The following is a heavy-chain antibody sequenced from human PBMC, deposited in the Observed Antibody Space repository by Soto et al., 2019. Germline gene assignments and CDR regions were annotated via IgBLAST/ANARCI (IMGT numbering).Heavy chain of an antibody. CDR2: INPNSGGT. D-gene: IGHD6-19*01. V-gene: IGHV1-2*04. CDR3: ARDDGSGWYDYYGMDV. Sequence: QVQLVQSGAEVKKPGASVKVSCKASGYTFTGYYMHWVRQAPGQGLEWMGWINPNSGGTSYAQKFQGWVTMTRDTSISTAYMELSRLRSDDTAVYYCARDDGSGWYDYYGMDVWGQGTTVTVSS. CDR1: GYTFTGYY. J-gene: IGHJ6*02.